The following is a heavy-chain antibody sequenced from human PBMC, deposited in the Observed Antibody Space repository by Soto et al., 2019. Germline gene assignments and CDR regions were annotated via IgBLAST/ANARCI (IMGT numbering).Heavy chain of an antibody. CDR2: IDWDDDK. CDR1: GFSLSTSGMR. Sequence: SGPTLVNPTQTLTLTCTSSGFSLSTSGMRVSWIRQPPGKALEWLARIDWDDDKFYSTSLKTRLTISKDTSKNQVVLTMTNMDPVDTATYYCAQGGPYYFDYWGQGTLVTVSS. D-gene: IGHD3-16*01. CDR3: AQGGPYYFDY. J-gene: IGHJ4*02. V-gene: IGHV2-70*04.